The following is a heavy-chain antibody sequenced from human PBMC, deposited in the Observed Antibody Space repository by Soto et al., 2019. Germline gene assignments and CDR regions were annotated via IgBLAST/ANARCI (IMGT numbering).Heavy chain of an antibody. J-gene: IGHJ4*02. D-gene: IGHD2-15*01. V-gene: IGHV3-74*01. CDR1: EISLNIYW. Sequence: GGSLRLSCTASEISLNIYWMHWVRQAPGKGLVWVARINPESTTITYADSVTGRFTISRDYAKDTLYLQMNGLSAEDTAIYYCTKDTFGGRDSWGQGTLVTVSS. CDR2: INPESTTI. CDR3: TKDTFGGRDS.